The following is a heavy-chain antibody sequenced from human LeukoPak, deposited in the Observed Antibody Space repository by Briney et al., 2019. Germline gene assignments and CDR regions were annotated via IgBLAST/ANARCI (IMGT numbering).Heavy chain of an antibody. CDR3: AKDRGSSYGTIAY. Sequence: GGSLRLSCAASGFTFSSYAMSWVRQAPGEGVEGVSAISGSGGSTYYADSVKGRFTITRDNSKNTLYLQMNRLRAEDTAVYSCAKDRGSSYGTIAYWGQGTLVTVSS. CDR2: ISGSGGST. V-gene: IGHV3-23*01. CDR1: GFTFSSYA. D-gene: IGHD5-18*01. J-gene: IGHJ4*02.